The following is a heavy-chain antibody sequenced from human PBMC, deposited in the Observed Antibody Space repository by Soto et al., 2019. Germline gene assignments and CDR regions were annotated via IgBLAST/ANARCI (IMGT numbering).Heavy chain of an antibody. V-gene: IGHV3-23*01. CDR1: GFSFSTYA. D-gene: IGHD3-9*01. J-gene: IGHJ4*02. CDR3: AKAEDPTYYDILTAPGV. Sequence: GGSLRLSCATSGFSFSTYAMNWVRQAPGKGLEWVSGISGSGGRIYYADSVKGRSTISRDNSKNTLYLQMNSLRAEDTAVYYCAKAEDPTYYDILTAPGVWGQGTLVTVSS. CDR2: ISGSGGRI.